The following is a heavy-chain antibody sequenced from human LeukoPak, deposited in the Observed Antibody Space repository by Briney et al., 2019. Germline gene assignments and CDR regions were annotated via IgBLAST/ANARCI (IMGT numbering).Heavy chain of an antibody. CDR1: GYTLTELS. CDR2: FDPEDGET. D-gene: IGHD3-22*01. Sequence: RASVKVSCKVSGYTLTELSMHWVRQAPGKGLEWMGGFDPEDGETIYAQKFQGRVTMTEDTSTDTAYMELSSLRSEDTAVYYCATTKYYSDSSGFDYWGQGTLVTVSS. J-gene: IGHJ4*02. CDR3: ATTKYYSDSSGFDY. V-gene: IGHV1-24*01.